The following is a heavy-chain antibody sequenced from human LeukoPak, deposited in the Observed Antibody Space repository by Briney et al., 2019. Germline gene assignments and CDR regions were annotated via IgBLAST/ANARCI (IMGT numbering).Heavy chain of an antibody. D-gene: IGHD3-10*01. CDR3: ARGWVGELPFDY. Sequence: SETLSLTCAVYGGTFSNYYWSWIRQPPGKGLEWIGDIYHTGSTTYNPSLKSRVTISVDTSKNQFSLKLSSVTAADTAVYYCARGWVGELPFDYWGQGTLVTVSS. CDR1: GGTFSNYY. J-gene: IGHJ4*02. V-gene: IGHV4-34*01. CDR2: IYHTGST.